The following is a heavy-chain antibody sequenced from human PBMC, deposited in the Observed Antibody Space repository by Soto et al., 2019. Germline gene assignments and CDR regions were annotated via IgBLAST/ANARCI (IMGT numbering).Heavy chain of an antibody. CDR2: IYYSGGT. D-gene: IGHD3-10*01. CDR1: GGSISSGDYY. Sequence: QVQLQESGPGLVKPSQTLSLTCTVSGGSISSGDYYWSWIRQPPGKGLEWIGYIYYSGGTYYNPSLTSRVTISVDTSKSQFALKRSSVTAADTAVYYCARVGFGELLAHGMDVWGQGTTVTVSS. J-gene: IGHJ6*02. V-gene: IGHV4-30-4*01. CDR3: ARVGFGELLAHGMDV.